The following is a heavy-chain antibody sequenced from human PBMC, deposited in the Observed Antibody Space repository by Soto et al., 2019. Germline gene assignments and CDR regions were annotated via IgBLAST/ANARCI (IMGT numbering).Heavy chain of an antibody. Sequence: PGGSLRLSCAASGFTFSSYSMSWVRQAPGKGLEWVSGINWNGGSTGYADSVKGRFTISRDNAKNSLYLQMNSLRAEDTALYYCARDGPSVYPYYYYYGMDVWGQGTTVTVSS. D-gene: IGHD3-16*01. CDR3: ARDGPSVYPYYYYYGMDV. CDR1: GFTFSSYS. CDR2: INWNGGST. J-gene: IGHJ6*02. V-gene: IGHV3-20*04.